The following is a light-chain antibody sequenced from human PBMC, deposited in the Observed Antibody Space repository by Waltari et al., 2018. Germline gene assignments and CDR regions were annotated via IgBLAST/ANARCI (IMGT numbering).Light chain of an antibody. CDR2: DVS. CDR1: RSVSSTY. Sequence: EIVLTQSPGTLSLSPGERATLSCRASRSVSSTYLAWYRQKPGQAPSLVIHDVSSRATCIPDRCSGSGSGTYFTLTISRLEPEDFAVYYCQQYGNSPFTFGRGTKLEIK. V-gene: IGKV3-20*01. J-gene: IGKJ2*01. CDR3: QQYGNSPFT.